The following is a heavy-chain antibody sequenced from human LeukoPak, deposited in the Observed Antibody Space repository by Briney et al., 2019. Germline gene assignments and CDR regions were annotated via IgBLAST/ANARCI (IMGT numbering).Heavy chain of an antibody. D-gene: IGHD3-3*01. J-gene: IGHJ5*02. CDR3: ARSKGVRFLDPAGFDP. V-gene: IGHV4-39*01. CDR1: GGSISSSSYY. Sequence: SETLSLTCTVSGGSISSSSYYWGWIRQPPGKGLEWIGSIYYSGSTYYNPSLKSRVTISVDTSKNQFSLKLSSVTAADTAVYYCARSKGVRFLDPAGFDPWGQGTLVTVSS. CDR2: IYYSGST.